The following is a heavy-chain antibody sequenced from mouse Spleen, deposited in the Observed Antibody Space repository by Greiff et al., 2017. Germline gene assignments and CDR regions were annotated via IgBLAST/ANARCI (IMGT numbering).Heavy chain of an antibody. J-gene: IGHJ4*01. D-gene: IGHD3-2*02. CDR1: GYTFTSYW. CDR3: AKEATIPYAMDY. Sequence: VQLQQPGAELVKPGASVKLSCKASGYTFTSYWMHWVKQRPGQGLEWIGMIHPNSGSTNYNEKFKSKATLTVDKSSSTAYMQLSSLTSEDSAVYYCAKEATIPYAMDYWGQGTSVTVSS. V-gene: IGHV1-64*01. CDR2: IHPNSGST.